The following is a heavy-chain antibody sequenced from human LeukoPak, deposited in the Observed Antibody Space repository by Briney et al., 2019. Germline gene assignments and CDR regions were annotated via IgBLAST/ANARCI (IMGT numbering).Heavy chain of an antibody. Sequence: ASVTVSCKASGGTFSSYAISWVRQAPGQGLEWMGRIIPILGIANYAQKFQGRVTITADKSTSTAYMELSSLRSEDTAVYYCARXPNXGSGPTWFDPWGQGTLVTVSS. CDR2: IIPILGIA. CDR1: GGTFSSYA. V-gene: IGHV1-69*04. J-gene: IGHJ5*02. D-gene: IGHD3-10*01. CDR3: ARXPNXGSGPTWFDP.